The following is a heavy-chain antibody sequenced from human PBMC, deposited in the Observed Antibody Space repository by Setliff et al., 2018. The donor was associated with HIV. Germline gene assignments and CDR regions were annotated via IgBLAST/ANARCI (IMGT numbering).Heavy chain of an antibody. J-gene: IGHJ6*02. Sequence: RASVKVSCKASGYTFTSYAMNWVRQAPGQGLEWMGWINTNTGNPTYAQGFTGRFVFSLDTSVSTAYLQICSLKAEDTAVYYCARAYPTTYYYGMDVWGQGTTVTVSS. CDR2: INTNTGNP. CDR3: ARAYPTTYYYGMDV. V-gene: IGHV7-4-1*01. CDR1: GYTFTSYA.